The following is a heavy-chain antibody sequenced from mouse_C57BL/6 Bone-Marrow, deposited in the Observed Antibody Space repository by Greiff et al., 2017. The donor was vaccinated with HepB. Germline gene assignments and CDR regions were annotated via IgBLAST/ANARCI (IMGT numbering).Heavy chain of an antibody. CDR1: GFTFSDYG. J-gene: IGHJ4*01. V-gene: IGHV5-17*01. CDR3: ARTNYYGSSYGAMDY. D-gene: IGHD1-1*01. CDR2: ISSGSSTI. Sequence: EVKLQESGGGLVKPGGSLKLSCAASGFTFSDYGMHWVRQAPEKGLEWVAYISSGSSTIYYADTVKGRFTISRDNAKNTLFLQMTSLRSEDTAMYYCARTNYYGSSYGAMDYWGQGTSVTVSS.